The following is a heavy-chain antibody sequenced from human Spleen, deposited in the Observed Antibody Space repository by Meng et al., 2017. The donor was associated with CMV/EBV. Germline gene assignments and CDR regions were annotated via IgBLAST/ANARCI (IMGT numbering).Heavy chain of an antibody. D-gene: IGHD1-26*01. V-gene: IGHV4-4*07. J-gene: IGHJ4*02. Sequence: HVHLQVSGTGPLKPSATLARTCTVSRGSTSSYDVSWIPQPAGKGLEWIGRIYTSGSTNYNPSLKSRVTMSVDTSKNQFSLKLSSVTAADTAVYYCASGSPGAHDYWGQGTLVTVSS. CDR3: ASGSPGAHDY. CDR1: RGSTSSYD. CDR2: IYTSGST.